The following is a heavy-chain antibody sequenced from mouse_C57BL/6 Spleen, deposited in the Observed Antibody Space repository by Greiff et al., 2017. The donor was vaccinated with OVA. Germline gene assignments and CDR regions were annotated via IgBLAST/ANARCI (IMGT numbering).Heavy chain of an antibody. Sequence: QVTLKVSGAELVRPGASVTLSCKASGYTFTDYEMHWVKQTPVHGLEWIGAIDPETGGTAYNQKFKGKAILTADKSSSTAYMELRSLTSEDSAVYYCTRSSHNYFDYWGQGTTLTVSS. CDR1: GYTFTDYE. CDR3: TRSSHNYFDY. J-gene: IGHJ2*01. V-gene: IGHV1-15*01. D-gene: IGHD6-1*01. CDR2: IDPETGGT.